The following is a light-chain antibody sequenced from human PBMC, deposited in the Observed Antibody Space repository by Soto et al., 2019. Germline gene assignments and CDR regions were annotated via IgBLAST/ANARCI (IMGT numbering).Light chain of an antibody. CDR3: QQYDYLPLT. V-gene: IGKV1-33*01. CDR1: QDISHY. J-gene: IGKJ4*01. CDR2: DAS. Sequence: DIQMTQSPSSLSASVGDRVTITCQASQDISHYLSWYQQKPGKAPKVLINDASNLETGVTSRFSGSGSGTEFTFTITSLQPEGVATYYCQQYDYLPLTFGGGTKVEIK.